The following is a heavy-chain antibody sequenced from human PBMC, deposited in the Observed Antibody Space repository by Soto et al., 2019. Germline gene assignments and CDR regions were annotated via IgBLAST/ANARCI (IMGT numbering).Heavy chain of an antibody. CDR1: GGSISGYY. CDR3: ARDLWGYCGTDCYPLDV. V-gene: IGHV4-59*01. D-gene: IGHD2-21*02. Sequence: SETLSLTCTVSGGSISGYYWSWIRQPPGKGLEWFVYMYNTGSTVYNPSFKSRVTISVDTSKNQFSLKLNSVTAADTAVYYCARDLWGYCGTDCYPLDVWGQGTTVTVSS. CDR2: MYNTGST. J-gene: IGHJ6*02.